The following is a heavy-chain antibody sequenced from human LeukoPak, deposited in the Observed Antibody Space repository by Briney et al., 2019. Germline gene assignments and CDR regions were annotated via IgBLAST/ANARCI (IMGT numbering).Heavy chain of an antibody. CDR3: ARPNSSYYDMDFDY. CDR2: INPNSGGT. J-gene: IGHJ4*02. Sequence: ASVKVSCKASGYTFTGYYIHWVRQAPGQGLEWMGWINPNSGGTNYAQKFQGRVTMTRDTSISTAYMELSRLRSDDTAVYYCARPNSSYYDMDFDYWGQGTLVTVSS. D-gene: IGHD3-9*01. CDR1: GYTFTGYY. V-gene: IGHV1-2*02.